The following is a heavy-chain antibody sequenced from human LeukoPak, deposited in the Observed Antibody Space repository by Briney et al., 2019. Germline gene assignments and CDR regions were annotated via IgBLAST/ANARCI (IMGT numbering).Heavy chain of an antibody. V-gene: IGHV4-59*01. J-gene: IGHJ5*02. CDR1: GGSFSGYY. CDR3: ARDAIVGATNWFDP. Sequence: PPETPSLNCAVYGGSFSGYYWSWIRQPPGKGLEWIGYIYYSGSTNYNLSLKSRVTISLDTSKNQFSLKLSSVTAADTAVYYCARDAIVGATNWFDPRGQGNPVSVSS. D-gene: IGHD1-26*01. CDR2: IYYSGST.